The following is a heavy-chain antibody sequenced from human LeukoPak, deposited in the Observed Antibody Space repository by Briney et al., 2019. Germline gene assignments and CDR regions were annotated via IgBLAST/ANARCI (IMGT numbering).Heavy chain of an antibody. D-gene: IGHD3-10*01. CDR3: ARERATYYYGWGSFFDY. CDR2: IYSGGST. J-gene: IGHJ4*02. CDR1: GFTVSRNY. Sequence: GGSLRLSCAASGFTVSRNYMSWVRQAPGKGLEWVSVIYSGGSTYYADSVKGRFTISRDNSKNTLYLQMNSLRAEDTAVYYCARERATYYYGWGSFFDYGGQEPLVTVPS. V-gene: IGHV3-66*02.